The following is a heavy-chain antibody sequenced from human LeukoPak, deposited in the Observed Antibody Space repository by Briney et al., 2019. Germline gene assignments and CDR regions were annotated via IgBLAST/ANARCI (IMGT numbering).Heavy chain of an antibody. CDR1: GGTFSSYA. D-gene: IGHD5-18*01. V-gene: IGHV1-69*04. Sequence: SVKVSCKASGGTFSSYAISWVRQAPGQGLEWMGRIIPILGIANYAQKFQGRVTITADKSTSTAYMELSSLRSEDTAVYYCARDVGGYSYGYPPRYYGMDVWGQGTTVTVSS. J-gene: IGHJ6*02. CDR3: ARDVGGYSYGYPPRYYGMDV. CDR2: IIPILGIA.